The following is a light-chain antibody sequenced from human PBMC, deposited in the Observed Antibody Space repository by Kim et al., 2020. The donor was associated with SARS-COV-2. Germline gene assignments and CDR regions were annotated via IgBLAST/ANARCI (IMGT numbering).Light chain of an antibody. CDR1: NIGSKS. Sequence: YELTQLPSVSVAPGKTARITCGGNNIGSKSVHWYQQKPGQAPVLVSYYDSDRPSGIPERFSGSNSGNTATLTISRVEAGDEADYYCQVWDSSSDHVVFGG. CDR3: QVWDSSSDHVV. J-gene: IGLJ2*01. V-gene: IGLV3-21*04. CDR2: YDS.